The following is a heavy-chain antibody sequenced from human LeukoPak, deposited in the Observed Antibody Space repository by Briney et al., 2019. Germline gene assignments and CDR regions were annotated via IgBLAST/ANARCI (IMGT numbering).Heavy chain of an antibody. J-gene: IGHJ3*02. CDR1: GFIFSDYY. Sequence: GGSLRLSCAASGFIFSDYYMSWIRQAPGKGLEWVSYISSSGSIIYYADSVKGRFTISRDNAKNSLYLQMNSLRAEDTAVYYCAGYVSSGRRDAFDIWGQGTMVTVSS. D-gene: IGHD3-22*01. CDR2: ISSSGSII. CDR3: AGYVSSGRRDAFDI. V-gene: IGHV3-11*04.